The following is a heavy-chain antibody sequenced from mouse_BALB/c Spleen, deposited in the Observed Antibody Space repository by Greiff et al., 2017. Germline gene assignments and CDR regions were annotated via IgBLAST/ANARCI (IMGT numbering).Heavy chain of an antibody. CDR2: IWAGGST. Sequence: QVQLKESGPGLVAPSQSLSITCTVSGFSLTSYGVHWVRQPPGKGLEWLGVIWAGGSTNYNSALMSRLSISKDNSKSQVFLKMNSLQTDDTAMYYCARGLYDGYYVRSYFDYWGQGTTLTVSS. D-gene: IGHD2-3*01. CDR1: GFSLTSYG. J-gene: IGHJ2*01. CDR3: ARGLYDGYYVRSYFDY. V-gene: IGHV2-9*02.